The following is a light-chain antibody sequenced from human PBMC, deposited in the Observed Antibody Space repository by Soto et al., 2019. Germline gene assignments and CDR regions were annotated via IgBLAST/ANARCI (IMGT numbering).Light chain of an antibody. CDR1: QSVSSSY. CDR3: QQYGSSPWT. V-gene: IGKV3-20*01. J-gene: IGKJ1*01. CDR2: GAS. Sequence: EIVLTQSPGTLSLSPGERATLSCRASQSVSSSYLAWYQQKPGQAPRLLIYGASSRATVIPDRFSGSGSGTVFTLTISRLAPEDFADYYCQQYGSSPWTFGQGTKVEIK.